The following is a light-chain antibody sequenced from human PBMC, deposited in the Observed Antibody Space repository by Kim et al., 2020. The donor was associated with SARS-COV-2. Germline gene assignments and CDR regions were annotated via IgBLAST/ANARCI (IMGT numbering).Light chain of an antibody. CDR1: QSVSSY. V-gene: IGKV3-11*01. CDR3: QQRGNWPPTWT. CDR2: DAS. Sequence: EIVLTQSPATLSLSPGERATLSCRASQSVSSYLAWYQQKPGQAPRLLIYDASNRATGIPARFSGSGSGTDFTLTISSLEPEDFAVYYCQQRGNWPPTWTFGPGTKVDIK. J-gene: IGKJ1*01.